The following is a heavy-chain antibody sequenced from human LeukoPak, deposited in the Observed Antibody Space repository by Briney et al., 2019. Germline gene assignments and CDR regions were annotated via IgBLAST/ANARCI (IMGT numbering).Heavy chain of an antibody. CDR1: GFTFSTYA. J-gene: IGHJ4*02. CDR3: ATLHDSSGYYIFDY. V-gene: IGHV3-30*04. D-gene: IGHD3-22*01. Sequence: QPGGSLRLSCAASGFTFSTYAIHWVRQAPGKGLEWVAVISYDGINKYYADSVKGRFTISRDNSKNTLYLQMNSLRAEDTAVYYCATLHDSSGYYIFDYWGQGTLVTVSS. CDR2: ISYDGINK.